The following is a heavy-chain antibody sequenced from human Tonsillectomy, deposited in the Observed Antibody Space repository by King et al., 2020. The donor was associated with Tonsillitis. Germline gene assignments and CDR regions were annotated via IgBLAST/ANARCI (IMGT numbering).Heavy chain of an antibody. V-gene: IGHV5-10-1*01. CDR2: IVPSDSYT. D-gene: IGHD2-2*01. J-gene: IGHJ4*02. CDR1: GYSFTSYW. Sequence: QLVQSGAEVKKPGESLRISCKGSGYSFTSYWTSWLRQMPGKGLEWMGRIVPSDSYTYYSPSFQGHVTISADKSITTAYLQWSSLKASGTDMYYWARRDCRSTSCYFDYWGQGTLVTVSS. CDR3: ARRDCRSTSCYFDY.